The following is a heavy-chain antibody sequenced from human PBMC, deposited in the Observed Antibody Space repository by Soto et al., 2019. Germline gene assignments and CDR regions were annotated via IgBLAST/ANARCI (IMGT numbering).Heavy chain of an antibody. CDR3: ARQIYDSDTGPNFQYYFDS. Sequence: PGESLKISCKGSWYSFAGYWITWLRQKPGKGLEWMGRIDPSDSQTYYSPSFRGHVTISVTKSITTVFLQWSSLRASDTAMYYCARQIYDSDTGPNFQYYFDSWGQATPVSVSS. CDR1: WYSFAGYW. CDR2: IDPSDSQT. D-gene: IGHD3-22*01. J-gene: IGHJ4*02. V-gene: IGHV5-10-1*01.